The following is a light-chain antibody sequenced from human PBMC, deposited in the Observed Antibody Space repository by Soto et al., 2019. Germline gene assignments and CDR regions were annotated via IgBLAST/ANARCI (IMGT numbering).Light chain of an antibody. CDR3: HQYGRSPYT. J-gene: IGKJ2*01. V-gene: IGKV3-20*01. Sequence: EIVLTQSPGTLSLSPGERATLSCRASQSVSNNYLAWFQQKTGQAPRILIYGASNRATGIPDRFSGSGSGTAFTLTISRLEPEDFVVYYCHQYGRSPYTFGQGTKLEIK. CDR2: GAS. CDR1: QSVSNNY.